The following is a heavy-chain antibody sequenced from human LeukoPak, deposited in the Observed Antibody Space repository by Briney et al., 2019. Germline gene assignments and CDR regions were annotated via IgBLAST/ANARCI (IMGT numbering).Heavy chain of an antibody. V-gene: IGHV1-8*03. J-gene: IGHJ5*02. CDR3: ARVLDYVDTAMVHNWFDP. Sequence: ASVKVSCKVSGYTLNELSMHWVRQAPGKGLEWMGWMNPNSGNTGYAQKFQGRVTITRNTSISTAYMELSSLRSEDTAVYYCARVLDYVDTAMVHNWFDPWGQGTLVTVSS. CDR2: MNPNSGNT. CDR1: GYTLNELS. D-gene: IGHD5-18*01.